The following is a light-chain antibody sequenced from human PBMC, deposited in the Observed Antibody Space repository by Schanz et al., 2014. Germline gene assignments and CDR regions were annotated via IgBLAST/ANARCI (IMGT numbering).Light chain of an antibody. V-gene: IGKV3D-20*02. J-gene: IGKJ3*01. Sequence: EIVLTQSPGTLSLSPGERATLSCRASQSVSSSYLAWYQQKPGQAPRLLIYDASNRATGIPARFSGSGSGTDFTLTITNLQPEDFATYYCHQTDSVPFTFGPGSKVDI. CDR2: DAS. CDR1: QSVSSSY. CDR3: HQTDSVPFT.